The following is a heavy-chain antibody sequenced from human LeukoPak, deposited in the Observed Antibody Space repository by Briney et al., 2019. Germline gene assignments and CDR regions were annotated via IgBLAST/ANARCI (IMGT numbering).Heavy chain of an antibody. J-gene: IGHJ4*02. CDR2: ISGNGGST. D-gene: IGHD2-8*02. CDR3: AREGYCTAGVCSSGY. CDR1: GFTFSSYW. V-gene: IGHV3-23*01. Sequence: PGGSLRLSCGASGFTFSSYWMSWVRQAPGKGLEWFSGISGNGGSTYYADSVKGRFTISRDNSKNTLYLQVNSLRADDTAVYYCAREGYCTAGVCSSGYWGQGTLVTVSS.